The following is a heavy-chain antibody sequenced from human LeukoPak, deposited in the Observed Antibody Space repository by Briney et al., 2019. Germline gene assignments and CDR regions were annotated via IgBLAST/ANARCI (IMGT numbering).Heavy chain of an antibody. V-gene: IGHV4-39*01. CDR1: GGSISSSSYY. CDR3: ARGGYSKEGDY. J-gene: IGHJ4*02. CDR2: IYYSGST. Sequence: PSETLSLTCTVSGGSISSSSYYWGWIRQPPGKGLEWIGSIYYSGSTYYNPSLKSRVTISVDTSKNQFSLKLSSVTAADTAVYYCARGGYSKEGDYWGQGTLVTVSS. D-gene: IGHD5-18*01.